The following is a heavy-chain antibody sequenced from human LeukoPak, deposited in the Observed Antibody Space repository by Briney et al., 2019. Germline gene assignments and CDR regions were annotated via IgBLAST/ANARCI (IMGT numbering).Heavy chain of an antibody. J-gene: IGHJ4*02. D-gene: IGHD6-13*01. CDR2: VNHSGST. CDR1: GGSFSGYY. Sequence: DPSETLSLTCAVYGGSFSGYYWSWVRQPPGKGLEWIGEVNHSGSTNYNPSPKSRVTISVATSKNHFSLKLSSVTAADTAVYYCARGWYSSYFDYWGQGTLVTVSS. V-gene: IGHV4-34*01. CDR3: ARGWYSSYFDY.